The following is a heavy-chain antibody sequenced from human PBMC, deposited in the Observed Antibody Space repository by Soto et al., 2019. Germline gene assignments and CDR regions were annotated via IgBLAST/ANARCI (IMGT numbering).Heavy chain of an antibody. CDR2: ISFDGQTT. CDR1: GFTFXSFS. J-gene: IGHJ4*02. Sequence: EVQLLQSGGGFVQPGGXLXLSCSXSGFTFXSFSMAWXRQAXGKGREWVSDISFDGQTTFYADSVKGRFTVSRDNSKNTLYLQMNSLRIEDTAVYFCAKEDPSGRYSLDYWGQGSQVTVSS. CDR3: AKEDPSGRYSLDY. D-gene: IGHD1-26*01. V-gene: IGHV3-23*01.